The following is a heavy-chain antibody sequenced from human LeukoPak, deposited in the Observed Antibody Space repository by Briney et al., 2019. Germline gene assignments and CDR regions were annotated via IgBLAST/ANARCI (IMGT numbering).Heavy chain of an antibody. CDR2: ISSSGSTI. V-gene: IGHV3-48*03. CDR3: ARGSGYSGYDFWYGDYTMDV. CDR1: GFTFSSYE. J-gene: IGHJ6*02. D-gene: IGHD5-12*01. Sequence: GGSLRLSCAASGFTFSSYEMNWVRQAPGKGLEWVSYISSSGSTIYYADSVKGRFTISRDNAKNSLYLQMNSLRAEDTAVYYCARGSGYSGYDFWYGDYTMDVWGQGATVTVSS.